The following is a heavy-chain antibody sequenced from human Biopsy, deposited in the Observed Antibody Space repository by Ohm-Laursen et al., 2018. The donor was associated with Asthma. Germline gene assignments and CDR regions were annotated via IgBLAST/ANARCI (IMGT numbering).Heavy chain of an antibody. V-gene: IGHV3-7*01. CDR1: GFTFGDYW. D-gene: IGHD4-17*01. CDR3: AKDPRIYGDNVAGMDV. J-gene: IGHJ6*02. CDR2: IKHDGTEK. Sequence: SLRLSCAASGFTFGDYWMSRVRQVPGKGLGWVANIKHDGTEKNHVDSLKGRFTISRDNAKNSLYLQMNSLRAEDTAVYYCAKDPRIYGDNVAGMDVWGQGTAVNVSS.